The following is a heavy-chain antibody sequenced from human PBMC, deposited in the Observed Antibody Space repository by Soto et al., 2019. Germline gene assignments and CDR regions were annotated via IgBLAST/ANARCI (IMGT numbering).Heavy chain of an antibody. J-gene: IGHJ4*02. Sequence: APVKVSCKSSQYTFTNFYLHWVRQAPGQRPEWMGWINNGGGTIYAQKFQGRLTMTRDTSITTAYMELSRLSSDDTAFYYCATSSDWSPLLDYWGQGTLVTVSS. CDR3: ATSSDWSPLLDY. V-gene: IGHV1-2*02. CDR1: QYTFTNFY. CDR2: INNGGGT. D-gene: IGHD6-19*01.